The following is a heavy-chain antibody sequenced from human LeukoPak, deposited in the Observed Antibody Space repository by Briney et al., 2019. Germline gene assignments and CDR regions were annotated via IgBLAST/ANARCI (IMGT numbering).Heavy chain of an antibody. J-gene: IGHJ3*01. Sequence: VGSLRLFCAASGFTFSTYGMSWVRQTPQRGVQWVSAIYDSGDSTYYPDSVTGRFTISRDNSKNTLYLQMNSLRVEDTAIYYCARDQTYSSIWYYAFDLWGQGTMVTVSS. V-gene: IGHV3-23*01. CDR1: GFTFSTYG. D-gene: IGHD6-13*01. CDR2: IYDSGDST. CDR3: ARDQTYSSIWYYAFDL.